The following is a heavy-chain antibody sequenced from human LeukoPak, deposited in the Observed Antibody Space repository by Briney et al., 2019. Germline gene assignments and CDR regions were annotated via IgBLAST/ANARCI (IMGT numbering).Heavy chain of an antibody. D-gene: IGHD6-13*01. CDR2: FDPEDGET. CDR3: ARGVPGAAAGTYYFDY. V-gene: IGHV1-24*01. J-gene: IGHJ4*02. CDR1: GYTLTELS. Sequence: GASVKVSCKVSGYTLTELSMHWVRRAPGKGLEWMGGFDPEDGETIYAQEFQGRVTITTDESTSTAYMELSSLRSEDTAVYYCARGVPGAAAGTYYFDYWGQGTLVTVSS.